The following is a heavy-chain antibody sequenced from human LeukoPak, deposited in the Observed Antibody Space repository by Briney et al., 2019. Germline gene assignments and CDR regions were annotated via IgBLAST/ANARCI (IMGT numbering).Heavy chain of an antibody. CDR3: ARDEVVPAAIGPDYYYMDV. CDR2: ISSISSTI. V-gene: IGHV3-48*04. CDR1: GFTFSGYS. D-gene: IGHD2-2*02. Sequence: PGGSLRLSCAASGFTFSGYSMNWVRQAPGKGLEWVSFISSISSTIYYADSVKGRFTTSRDNAKNSLYLQMNSLRAEDTAVYYCARDEVVPAAIGPDYYYMDVWGKGTTVTVSS. J-gene: IGHJ6*03.